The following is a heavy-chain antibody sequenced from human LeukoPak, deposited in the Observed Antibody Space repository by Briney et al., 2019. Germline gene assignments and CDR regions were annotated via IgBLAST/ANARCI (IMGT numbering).Heavy chain of an antibody. CDR2: IYYSGST. J-gene: IGHJ4*02. CDR3: ARCTSTSCYNFDY. D-gene: IGHD2-2*02. V-gene: IGHV4-59*08. CDR1: GGSISSYY. Sequence: MASETLSLTCTVSGGSISSYYWSWIRQPPGKGLEWIGYIYYSGSTNYNPSLKSRVTISLDTSKNQFSLKLNSVTAADTAVYYCARCTSTSCYNFDYWGQGTLVTVSS.